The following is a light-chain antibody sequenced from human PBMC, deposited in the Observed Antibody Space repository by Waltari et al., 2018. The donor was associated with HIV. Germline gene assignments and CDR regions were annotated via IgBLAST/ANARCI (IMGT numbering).Light chain of an antibody. CDR3: QVWHYSVF. CDR1: NVGTTD. CDR2: NDV. J-gene: IGLJ2*01. V-gene: IGLV3-9*01. Sequence: SYELTQPLSVSVALGQTARITCGGKNVGTTDVHWYQQKSAQAPLLVIYNDVNRPPGFPERFSASKSRNTATLTISGAQAGDEADYYCQVWHYSVFFGGGTKLTVL.